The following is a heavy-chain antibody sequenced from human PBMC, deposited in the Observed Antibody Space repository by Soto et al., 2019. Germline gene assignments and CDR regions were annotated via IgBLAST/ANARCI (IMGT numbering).Heavy chain of an antibody. D-gene: IGHD3-10*01. V-gene: IGHV4-39*01. CDR1: GXXXXXXSYY. J-gene: IGHJ4*02. Sequence: SEXLSLTCTXSGXXXXXXSYYWGWXXXPPGKGLEWIGTVYYSGSTYYNPSLKSRVTISVDTSKNQFFLKLSSVTAADTAVYYCVRTDYYGSGTYFDYWGQGTLVTVSS. CDR2: VYYSGST. CDR3: VRTDYYGSGTYFDY.